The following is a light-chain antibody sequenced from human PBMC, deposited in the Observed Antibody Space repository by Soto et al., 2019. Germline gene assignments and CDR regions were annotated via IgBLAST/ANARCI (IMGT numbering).Light chain of an antibody. CDR2: EVS. J-gene: IGLJ1*01. Sequence: QSALTQPASVSGSPGQSITISCTGTSSDVGSYNYVSWYQHHPGKAPKLMIYEVSNRPSGVSNRFSGSKSGNTASLTISGLQADDEADYYCTSYTTSSTLVFGTGTKVTVL. V-gene: IGLV2-14*01. CDR1: SSDVGSYNY. CDR3: TSYTTSSTLV.